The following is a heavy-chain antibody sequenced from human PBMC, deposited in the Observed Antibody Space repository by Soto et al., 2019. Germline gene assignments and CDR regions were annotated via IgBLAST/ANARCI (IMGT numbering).Heavy chain of an antibody. Sequence: ETLSLTCSVSGASINNFAYYWGWIRQPPGKGLEWIGTVYYNENTYYNPSLKSRVAISVDTAKNQFSLNLRSVTAADTAIYFCARRERYYGSPGWFDPWGQGTLVTVSS. CDR2: VYYNENT. CDR1: GASINNFAYY. J-gene: IGHJ5*01. D-gene: IGHD3-10*01. V-gene: IGHV4-39*01. CDR3: ARRERYYGSPGWFDP.